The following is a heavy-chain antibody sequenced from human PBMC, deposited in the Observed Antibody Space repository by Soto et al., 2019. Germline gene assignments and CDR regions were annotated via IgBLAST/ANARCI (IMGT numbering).Heavy chain of an antibody. CDR2: IYYSGST. J-gene: IGHJ4*02. D-gene: IGHD3-10*01. Sequence: SETLALSCIFSGGPVSSGTYYWSWIPQPPGKGLEWIGYIYYSGSTNYNPSLKSRVTISVDTSKKQFSLKLSSVTAADTAVYYCARDSGRRWLQPGALDYWGQGTMVTVSS. V-gene: IGHV4-61*01. CDR1: GGPVSSGTYY. CDR3: ARDSGRRWLQPGALDY.